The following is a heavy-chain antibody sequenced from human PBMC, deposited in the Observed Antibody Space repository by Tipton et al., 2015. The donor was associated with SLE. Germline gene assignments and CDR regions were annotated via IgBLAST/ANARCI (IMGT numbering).Heavy chain of an antibody. Sequence: QLVQSGAEVKRPGASVKISCKASGYTFTNYAIHWVRQDPGQRLEWMGWINPNSGGTNYAQKFQGRVTMTRDTSISTAYMELSRLRSDDTAVYYCARAIWFGELLFTRGQGTLVTVSS. D-gene: IGHD3-10*01. J-gene: IGHJ4*02. V-gene: IGHV1-2*02. CDR3: ARAIWFGELLFT. CDR2: INPNSGGT. CDR1: GYTFTNYA.